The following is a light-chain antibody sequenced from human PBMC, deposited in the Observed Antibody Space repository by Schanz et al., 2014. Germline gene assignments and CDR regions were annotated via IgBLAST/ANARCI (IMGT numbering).Light chain of an antibody. CDR3: QSYDSSLSGSWV. CDR1: SSNLGASYD. V-gene: IGLV1-40*01. Sequence: QSVLTQPPSVSGAPGQRVTISCTGSSSNLGASYDVQWYQQLPGTAPKLLVYGNSNRPSGVPDRFSGSKSDTSASLAITGLQAEDEADYYCQSYDSSLSGSWVFGGGTKLTVL. J-gene: IGLJ3*02. CDR2: GNS.